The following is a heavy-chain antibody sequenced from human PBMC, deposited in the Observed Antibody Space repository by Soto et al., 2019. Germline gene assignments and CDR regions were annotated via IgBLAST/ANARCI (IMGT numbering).Heavy chain of an antibody. CDR3: ARDLFSGYSLDY. CDR2: IYYTGNT. CDR1: GGSMSNYY. D-gene: IGHD5-12*01. Sequence: QVQLQESGPGLVKPSETLSLTCTVSGGSMSNYYWGWIRQAPGKGLEWIGYIYYTGNTNYNPSLKSRVTISVDTSKNQFSLKLRSVTAADTAVYYCARDLFSGYSLDYWDQGTLVAVSS. V-gene: IGHV4-59*01. J-gene: IGHJ4*02.